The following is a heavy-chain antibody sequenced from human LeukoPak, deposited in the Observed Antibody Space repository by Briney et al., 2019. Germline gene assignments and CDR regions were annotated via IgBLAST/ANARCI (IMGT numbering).Heavy chain of an antibody. V-gene: IGHV4-34*01. Sequence: SETLSLTCAVYGGSFSGYYWSWIRQPPGKGLEWIGEINHSGSTNYNPSLRSRVTISVDTSKNQFSLKLSSVTAADTAVYYCARGPSYYYDSSGNAFDIWGQGTMVTVSS. CDR3: ARGPSYYYDSSGNAFDI. D-gene: IGHD3-22*01. CDR2: INHSGST. J-gene: IGHJ3*02. CDR1: GGSFSGYY.